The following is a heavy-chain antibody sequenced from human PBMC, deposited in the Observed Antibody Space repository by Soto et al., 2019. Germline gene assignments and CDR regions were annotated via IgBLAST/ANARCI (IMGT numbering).Heavy chain of an antibody. J-gene: IGHJ6*01. V-gene: IGHV3-30-3*01. CDR3: AKDIGVPDQLLPYY. CDR1: GFTFSSYA. D-gene: IGHD2-2*01. Sequence: PGGSLRLSCAASGFTFSSYAMHWVRQAPGKGLEWVAVISYDGSNKYYADSVKGRFTISRDNAKNTLYLQMNSLRAEDTALYYCAKDIGVPDQLLPYY. CDR2: ISYDGSNK.